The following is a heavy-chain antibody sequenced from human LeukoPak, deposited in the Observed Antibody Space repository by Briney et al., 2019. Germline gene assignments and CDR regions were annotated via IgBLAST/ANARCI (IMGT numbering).Heavy chain of an antibody. CDR2: MNPNSGNT. Sequence: GASVKVSCKASGYTFTSYDINWVRQATGQGLEWMGWMNPNSGNTGYAQKFQGRVTMTRDTSISTAYMELSRLRSDDTAVYYCARRGYTYDYELAIYYYYMDVWGKGTTVTISS. J-gene: IGHJ6*03. D-gene: IGHD5-18*01. CDR3: ARRGYTYDYELAIYYYYMDV. CDR1: GYTFTSYD. V-gene: IGHV1-8*01.